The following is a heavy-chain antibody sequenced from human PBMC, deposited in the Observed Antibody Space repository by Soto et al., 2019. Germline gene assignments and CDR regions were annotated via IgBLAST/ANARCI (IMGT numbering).Heavy chain of an antibody. CDR1: GGSISSYY. V-gene: IGHV4-59*01. J-gene: IGHJ4*02. D-gene: IGHD1-1*01. Sequence: SETLSLTCTVSGGSISSYYWSWIRQPPGKGLEWIGYIYYSGSTNYNPSLKSRVTISVDTSKNQFSLKLSSVTAADTAVYYCARAPELGYWGQGTLVTVSS. CDR3: ARAPELGY. CDR2: IYYSGST.